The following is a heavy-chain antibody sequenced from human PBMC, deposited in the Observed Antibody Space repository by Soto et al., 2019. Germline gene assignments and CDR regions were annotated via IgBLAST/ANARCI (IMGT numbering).Heavy chain of an antibody. CDR2: IYHSGST. J-gene: IGHJ4*02. CDR1: GGYISSGGYS. V-gene: IGHV4-30-2*01. Sequence: PSETLSLTCAVSGGYISSGGYSWSWIRQPPGKGLEWIGYIYHSGSTYYNPSLKSRVTISVDRSKNQFSLKLSSVTAADTAVYYCARGNGLRFFDYWGQGTLVTVSS. D-gene: IGHD5-12*01. CDR3: ARGNGLRFFDY.